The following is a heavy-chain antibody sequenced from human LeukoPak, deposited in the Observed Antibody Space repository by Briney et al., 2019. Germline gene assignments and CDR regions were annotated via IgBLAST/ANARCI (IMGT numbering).Heavy chain of an antibody. J-gene: IGHJ6*03. CDR3: ARPRIRTYYMDV. V-gene: IGHV4-39*01. D-gene: IGHD2/OR15-2a*01. Sequence: SETQSLTCTVSGGSISSSSYYWGWVRQPPGKGLEWIGSIYYSGSTYYNPSLKSRVTISVDTSKNQFSLKLSSVTAADTAVYYCARPRIRTYYMDVWGKGTTVTVSS. CDR2: IYYSGST. CDR1: GGSISSSSYY.